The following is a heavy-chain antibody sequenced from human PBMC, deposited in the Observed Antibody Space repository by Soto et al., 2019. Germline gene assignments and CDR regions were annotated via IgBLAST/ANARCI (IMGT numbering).Heavy chain of an antibody. D-gene: IGHD3-3*01. J-gene: IGHJ5*02. CDR1: GGSISSSSYY. Sequence: PSETLSLTCTVSGGSISSSSYYWGWIRQPPGKGLEWIGSIYYSGSTYYNPSLKSRVTISVDTSKNQFSLKLSSVTAADTAVYYCARQSAHYDFWSGYYRAEWFHPWGQGTLVTVSS. CDR3: ARQSAHYDFWSGYYRAEWFHP. V-gene: IGHV4-39*01. CDR2: IYYSGST.